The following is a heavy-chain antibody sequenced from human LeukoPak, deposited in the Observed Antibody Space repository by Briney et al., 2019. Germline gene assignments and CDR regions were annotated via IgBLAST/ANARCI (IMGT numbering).Heavy chain of an antibody. V-gene: IGHV1-18*04. D-gene: IGHD3-9*01. CDR2: ISAYNGNT. CDR3: ARDLGYYDILTGYSPYYFDY. J-gene: IGHJ4*02. CDR1: GYTFTSYG. Sequence: ASVKVSCKASGYTFTSYGISWVRQAPGQGLEWMGWISAYNGNTNYAQKLQGRVTMTTDTSTCTAYMELRSLRSDDTAVYYCARDLGYYDILTGYSPYYFDYWGQGTLVTVSS.